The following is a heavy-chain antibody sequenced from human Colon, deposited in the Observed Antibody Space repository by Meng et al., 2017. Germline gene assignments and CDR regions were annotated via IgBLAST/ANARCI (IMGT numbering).Heavy chain of an antibody. V-gene: IGHV1-18*04. CDR1: GYTFTDHG. D-gene: IGHD1-7*01. Sequence: ASVKVSCKASGYTFTDHGITWVRQAPGQGLEWMGWINTNCGSTNSAQKFQDRVTMTTDTSTSTAYLKLRGLRSDDTAEYYCARIWAGELPREIDYWGQGALVTVSS. CDR2: INTNCGST. J-gene: IGHJ4*02. CDR3: ARIWAGELPREIDY.